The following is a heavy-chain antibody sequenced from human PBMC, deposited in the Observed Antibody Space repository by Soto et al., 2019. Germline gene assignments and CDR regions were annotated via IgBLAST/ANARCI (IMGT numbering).Heavy chain of an antibody. CDR2: IIPIFGTA. CDR3: ARDRSISNWFDP. Sequence: QVQLVQSGAEVKKPGSSVKVSCKASGGTFSSYAISWVRQAPGQGLEWMGGIIPIFGTANYAQKFQGRVTIRADESMSTAYMELSSLRSEDTAAYYCARDRSISNWFDPWGQGTLVTVSS. CDR1: GGTFSSYA. V-gene: IGHV1-69*12. J-gene: IGHJ5*02.